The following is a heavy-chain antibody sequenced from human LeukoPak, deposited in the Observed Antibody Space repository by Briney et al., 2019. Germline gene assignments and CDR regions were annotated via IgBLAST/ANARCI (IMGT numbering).Heavy chain of an antibody. J-gene: IGHJ6*03. CDR3: ASCHLRTLYYFYYMDV. Sequence: GGSLRLSCKAFGGSFGDYVMPWVRQAPGKGLEWVGFIRSKAYGGATEYAASVKGRFTISRDDSNSIAYLQMNNLKIEDTAVYYCASCHLRTLYYFYYMDVWGKGTTVTVSS. CDR1: GGSFGDYV. CDR2: IRSKAYGGAT. D-gene: IGHD2-2*01. V-gene: IGHV3-49*04.